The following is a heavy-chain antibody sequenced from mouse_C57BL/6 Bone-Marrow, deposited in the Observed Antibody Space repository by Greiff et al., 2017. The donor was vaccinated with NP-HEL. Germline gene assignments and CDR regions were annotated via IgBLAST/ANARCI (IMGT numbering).Heavy chain of an antibody. CDR3: ARDHYGSRWAMDY. Sequence: EVKVVESEGGLVQPGSSMKLSCTASGFTFSDYYMAWVRQVPEKGLEWVANINYDGSSTYYLDSLKSRFIISRDNAKNILYLQMSSLKSEDTATYYCARDHYGSRWAMDYWGQGTSVTVSS. CDR2: INYDGSST. CDR1: GFTFSDYY. D-gene: IGHD1-1*01. V-gene: IGHV5-16*01. J-gene: IGHJ4*01.